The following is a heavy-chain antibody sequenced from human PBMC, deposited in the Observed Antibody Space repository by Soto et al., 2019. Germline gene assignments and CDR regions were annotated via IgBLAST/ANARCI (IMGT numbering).Heavy chain of an antibody. CDR3: ASDGYCSGGSCYSVPVFDY. CDR1: GFTFSSYG. V-gene: IGHV3-33*01. Sequence: QVQLVESGGGVVQPGRSLRLSCAASGFTFSSYGMHWVRQAPGKGLEWVAVIWYDGSNKYYADSVKGRFTISRDNSKNTLYLQRNSLRAEDTAVYYCASDGYCSGGSCYSVPVFDYWGQGTLVTVSS. D-gene: IGHD2-15*01. CDR2: IWYDGSNK. J-gene: IGHJ4*02.